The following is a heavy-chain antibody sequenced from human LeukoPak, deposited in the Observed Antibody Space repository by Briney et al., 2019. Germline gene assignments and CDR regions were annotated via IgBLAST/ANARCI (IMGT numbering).Heavy chain of an antibody. V-gene: IGHV3-30*02. CDR3: LVIIITVTTNDAFDI. CDR1: GFTFSSYA. J-gene: IGHJ3*02. Sequence: GGSLGLSCAASGFTFSSYAIHWVRQAPGKGLQWVAFIRDDGINKYYADSVKGRFTIYRDNSKNTLYLQMNSLRAEDTAVYYCLVIIITVTTNDAFDIWGQGTMVTVSS. CDR2: IRDDGINK. D-gene: IGHD4-17*01.